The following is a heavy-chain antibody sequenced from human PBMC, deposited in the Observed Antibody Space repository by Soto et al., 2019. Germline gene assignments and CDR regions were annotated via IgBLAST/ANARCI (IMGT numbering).Heavy chain of an antibody. CDR2: IYSGGTT. CDR1: GFSVTTNY. Sequence: EMQLVESGGGLIQPGGSLRLSCAVSGFSVTTNYMTWVRQAPGRGLEWVSIIYSGGTTYYADSVKGRFTISRDNSKLHLQMNSLRVEDTAVYYCARARAVAGNYGMDVW. CDR3: ARARAVAGNYGMDV. D-gene: IGHD6-19*01. V-gene: IGHV3-53*01. J-gene: IGHJ6*01.